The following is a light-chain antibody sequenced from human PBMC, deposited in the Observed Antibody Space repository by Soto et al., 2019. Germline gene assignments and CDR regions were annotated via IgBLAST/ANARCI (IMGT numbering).Light chain of an antibody. J-gene: IGKJ3*01. V-gene: IGKV1-17*01. CDR2: AAS. CDR3: LQHNSYPFT. CDR1: QDIRSD. Sequence: DIQMTQSPSSLSVSVGDRVTITCRASQDIRSDLGWFQQKPGKAPKRLIYAASILERGAPSRFSGSRSGTEFTLTISSLQPEDFATYYCLQHNSYPFTFGPGTKVDIK.